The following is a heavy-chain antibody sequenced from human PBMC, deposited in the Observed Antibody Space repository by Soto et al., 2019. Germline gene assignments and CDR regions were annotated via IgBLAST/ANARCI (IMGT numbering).Heavy chain of an antibody. J-gene: IGHJ1*01. CDR2: IYWDDDK. CDR1: GFSLSTSGVG. CDR3: AHLTYYYDSSGYYSRAEYFQH. D-gene: IGHD3-22*01. V-gene: IGHV2-5*02. Sequence: QITLKESGPPLVKPTQTLTLTCTFSGFSLSTSGVGVGWIRQPPGKALEWLALIYWDDDKRYSPSLKSRLTITKDNSKNQVVLTMTNMDPVDTATYYCAHLTYYYDSSGYYSRAEYFQHWGQGTLVTVSS.